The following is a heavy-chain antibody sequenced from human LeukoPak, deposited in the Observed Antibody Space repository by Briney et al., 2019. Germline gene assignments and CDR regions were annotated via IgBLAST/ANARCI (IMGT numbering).Heavy chain of an antibody. Sequence: AGGSLRLSCSASGFSFSSYEMNWVRQAPGKGLEWVSSISSSSSYIYYADSVKGRFTISRDNAKNSLYLQMNSLRAEDTAVYYCARDTYDILTGYSTPYYWGQGTLVTVSS. CDR3: ARDTYDILTGYSTPYY. D-gene: IGHD3-9*01. CDR1: GFSFSSYE. J-gene: IGHJ4*02. V-gene: IGHV3-21*01. CDR2: ISSSSSYI.